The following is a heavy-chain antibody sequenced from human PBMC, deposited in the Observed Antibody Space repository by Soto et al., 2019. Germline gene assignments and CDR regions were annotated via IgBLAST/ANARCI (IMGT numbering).Heavy chain of an antibody. CDR1: GFTFSDHY. CDR2: IGGSGNII. V-gene: IGHV3-11*01. D-gene: IGHD2-15*01. Sequence: QVQLVESGGGLVKPGGSLRLSCAASGFTFSDHYMTWIRQAPGKGLEWISYIGGSGNIINYADSVKGRFTISRDNAKNSLYLQMNSLRDEVTAVYYCTRAPCLSDFLGQGTLVTVSS. J-gene: IGHJ4*02. CDR3: TRAPCLSDF.